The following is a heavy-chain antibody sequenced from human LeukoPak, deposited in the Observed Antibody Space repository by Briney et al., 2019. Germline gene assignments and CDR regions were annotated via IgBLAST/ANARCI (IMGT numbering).Heavy chain of an antibody. CDR3: ARADSSGWNNWFDP. CDR1: GGSISSSSYY. D-gene: IGHD3-22*01. J-gene: IGHJ5*02. CDR2: IYYSGST. V-gene: IGHV4-39*07. Sequence: SETLSLTCTVSGGSISSSSYYWGWIRQPPGKGLEWIGSIYYSGSTYYNPSLKSRVTISVDTSKNQFSLKLSSVTAADTAAYYCARADSSGWNNWFDPWGQGTLVTVSS.